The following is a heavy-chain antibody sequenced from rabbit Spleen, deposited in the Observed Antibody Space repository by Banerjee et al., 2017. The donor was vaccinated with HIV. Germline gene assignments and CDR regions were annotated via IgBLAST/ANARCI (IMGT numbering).Heavy chain of an antibody. J-gene: IGHJ6*01. CDR1: GVSFSSSAY. CDR2: IESGSSGFT. CDR3: ARDTGTSFSTYGMDL. D-gene: IGHD8-1*01. V-gene: IGHV1S40*01. Sequence: QSLEESGGDLVKPGASLTLTCIASGVSFSSSAYMCWVRQAPGKGLEWIACIESGSSGFTYFASWAKGRFTCSKASSTTVTLQMTSLTAADTATYFCARDTGTSFSTYGMDLWGPGTLVTVS.